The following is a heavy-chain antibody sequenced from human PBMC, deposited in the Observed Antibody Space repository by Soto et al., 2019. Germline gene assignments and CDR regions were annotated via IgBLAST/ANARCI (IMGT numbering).Heavy chain of an antibody. Sequence: SLRLSCAASGFTFDDYAMHWVRQAPGKGLEWVSGISWNSGSIGYADSVKGRFTISRDNAKNSLYLQMNSLRAEDTALYYCAKDSVYGDYFFDYWGQGTLVTVSS. CDR3: AKDSVYGDYFFDY. CDR1: GFTFDDYA. CDR2: ISWNSGSI. V-gene: IGHV3-9*01. D-gene: IGHD4-17*01. J-gene: IGHJ4*02.